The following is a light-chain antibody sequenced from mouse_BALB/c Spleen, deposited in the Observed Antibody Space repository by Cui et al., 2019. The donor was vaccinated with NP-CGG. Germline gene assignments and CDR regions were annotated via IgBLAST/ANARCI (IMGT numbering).Light chain of an antibody. V-gene: IGLV1*01. Sequence: QAVVTQESALTTSPGETVTLTSRSNTGAVTTSNYANWVQEKPDHLFTGLIGGTNNRAPGVPARFSGSLIGDKAALTITGAQTEDEAIYFCALWYSNHWVFGGGTKLTVL. CDR1: TGAVTTSNY. J-gene: IGLJ1*01. CDR2: GTN. CDR3: ALWYSNHWV.